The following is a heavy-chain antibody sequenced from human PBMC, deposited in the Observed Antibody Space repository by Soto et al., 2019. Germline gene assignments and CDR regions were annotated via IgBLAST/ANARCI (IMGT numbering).Heavy chain of an antibody. CDR1: GDSVSSNSAA. CDR3: ARDRVVPAAYYYYYYYMDV. V-gene: IGHV6-1*01. Sequence: LSLTCAISGDSVSSNSAAWNWIRQSPSRGLEWLGRTYYRSKWYNDYAVSVKSRITINPDTSKNQFSLQLNSVTPEDTAVYYCARDRVVPAAYYYYYYYMDVWGKGTTVTVSS. D-gene: IGHD2-2*01. CDR2: TYYRSKWYN. J-gene: IGHJ6*03.